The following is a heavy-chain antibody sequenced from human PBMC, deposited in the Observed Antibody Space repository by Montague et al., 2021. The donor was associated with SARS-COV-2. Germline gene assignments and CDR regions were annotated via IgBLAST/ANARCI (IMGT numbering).Heavy chain of an antibody. CDR1: GLPISSSY. CDR2: IYDSEST. D-gene: IGHD2-8*02. V-gene: IGHV4-59*01. J-gene: IGHJ4*02. CDR3: ARDGNWWSALRY. Sequence: SETLSLTCTVSGLPISSSYWSWIRQAPGKGLEWIWYIYDSESTNYNPSLQSRVTISVDTSKNQFSLKLRSLTTADTAVYYCARDGNWWSALRYWGQGTLVTVSS.